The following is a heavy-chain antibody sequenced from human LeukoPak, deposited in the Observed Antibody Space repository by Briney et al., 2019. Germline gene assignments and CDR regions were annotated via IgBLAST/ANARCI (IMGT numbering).Heavy chain of an antibody. Sequence: GASVKVSCKASGYPFTSYDINWVRQAAGQGLEGMGWMNPKRCNRGYAQKFQRRVTMTRNTSICTGYMELSSLRSEDTAAYYCARVRYDFWSGFWDYFDYWGQGTLVTVSS. D-gene: IGHD3-3*01. CDR1: GYPFTSYD. CDR3: ARVRYDFWSGFWDYFDY. CDR2: MNPKRCNR. V-gene: IGHV1-8*01. J-gene: IGHJ4*02.